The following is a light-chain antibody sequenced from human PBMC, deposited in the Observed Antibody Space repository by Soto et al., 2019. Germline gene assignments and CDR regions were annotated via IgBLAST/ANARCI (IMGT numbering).Light chain of an antibody. CDR2: SNN. CDR1: SSNIGSNT. J-gene: IGLJ3*02. Sequence: QSVLTQPPSASGTPGQRVTISCSGSSSNIGSNTVNWYQQLPGTAPKLLIYSNNQRPSVVPDRFSGSKSGTSASLAISGLQAEDDADYYCAAWDDSLNGRVFGGGTKLTVL. V-gene: IGLV1-44*01. CDR3: AAWDDSLNGRV.